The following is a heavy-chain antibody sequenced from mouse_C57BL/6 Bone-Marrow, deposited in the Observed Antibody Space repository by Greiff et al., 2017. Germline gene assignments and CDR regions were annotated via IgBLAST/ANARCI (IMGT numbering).Heavy chain of an antibody. CDR1: GFTFSSYG. Sequence: EVKLVESGGDLVKPGGSLKLSCAASGFTFSSYGMSWVRQTPDKRLEWVATISSGGSYTYYPDSVKGRFTISRDNATNTLYLQMSSLKSEDTAMYYCARLGGYDGAWFAYWGQGTLVTVSA. CDR2: ISSGGSYT. D-gene: IGHD2-2*01. J-gene: IGHJ3*01. CDR3: ARLGGYDGAWFAY. V-gene: IGHV5-6*01.